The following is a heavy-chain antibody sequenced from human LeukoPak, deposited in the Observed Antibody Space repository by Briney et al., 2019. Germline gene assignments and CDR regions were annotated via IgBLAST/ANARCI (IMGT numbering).Heavy chain of an antibody. CDR2: VSAYNGNT. CDR1: GYTFTNYG. D-gene: IGHD2-15*01. CDR3: ARDLSLVVVIQGY. J-gene: IGHJ4*02. V-gene: IGHV1-18*01. Sequence: ASVKVSCKASGYTFTNYGISWVRQAPGQGLEWMGWVSAYNGNTNYAQKLQGRVTMTTDTSTSTACMELRSLRSDDTAVYYCARDLSLVVVIQGYWGQGTLVTVSS.